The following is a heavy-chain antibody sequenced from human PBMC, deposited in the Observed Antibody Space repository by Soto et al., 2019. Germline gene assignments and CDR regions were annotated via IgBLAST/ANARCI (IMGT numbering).Heavy chain of an antibody. J-gene: IGHJ4*02. Sequence: TGGSLRLSCAASGFTFSSYAMSWVRQAPGKGLEWVSAISGSGGSTYYADSVKGRFTISRDNSKNTLYLQMNSLRAEDTAVYYCARDIAAAGFKYGYWGQGTLVTVSS. D-gene: IGHD6-13*01. CDR3: ARDIAAAGFKYGY. CDR1: GFTFSSYA. V-gene: IGHV3-23*01. CDR2: ISGSGGST.